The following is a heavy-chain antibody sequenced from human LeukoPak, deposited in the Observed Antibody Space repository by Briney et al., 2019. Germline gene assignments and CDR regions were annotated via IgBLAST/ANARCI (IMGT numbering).Heavy chain of an antibody. CDR1: GYSFTSYW. V-gene: IGHV5-51*01. CDR3: GRLGAYYYDSSGYYYDY. D-gene: IGHD3-22*01. Sequence: GESLKISCKGSGYSFTSYWIGWVRQMPGKGLEWMGIIYPGDSDTRYSPSFQGQVTISADKSISTAYLQWSSLKASDTAMYYCGRLGAYYYDSSGYYYDYWGQGTLVTVSS. CDR2: IYPGDSDT. J-gene: IGHJ4*02.